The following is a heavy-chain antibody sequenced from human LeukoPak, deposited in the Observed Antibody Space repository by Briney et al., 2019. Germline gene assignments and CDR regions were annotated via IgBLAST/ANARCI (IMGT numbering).Heavy chain of an antibody. CDR2: ISGNGFTI. J-gene: IGHJ6*02. CDR1: GFFFDEFA. V-gene: IGHV3-9*01. D-gene: IGHD3-16*01. CDR3: VKASPTSTQGMDV. Sequence: GGSLRLSCAASGFFFDEFAMHWVRQVQGKGLEWVSEISGNGFTIGYAGSVKGRFTISRDNAKDSLYLQMDSLRPEDTALYYCVKASPTSTQGMDVWGQGTSVTVSS.